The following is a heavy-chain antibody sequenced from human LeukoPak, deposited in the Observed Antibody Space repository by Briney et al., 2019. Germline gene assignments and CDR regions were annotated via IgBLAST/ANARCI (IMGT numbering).Heavy chain of an antibody. D-gene: IGHD2-15*01. CDR3: ARDLEDIVVVVAGKYFDF. Sequence: PGGSLRLSCAASGFTFSSYGMHWVRQAPGKGLEWVAVISYDGSNKYYADSVKGRFTISRDNSKNTLYLQMNSLRAEDTAVYYCARDLEDIVVVVAGKYFDFWGQGTLVTVSS. CDR2: ISYDGSNK. J-gene: IGHJ4*02. V-gene: IGHV3-30*03. CDR1: GFTFSSYG.